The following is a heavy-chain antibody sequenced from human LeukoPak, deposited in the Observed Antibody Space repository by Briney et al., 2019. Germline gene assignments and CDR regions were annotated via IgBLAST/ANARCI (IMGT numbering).Heavy chain of an antibody. J-gene: IGHJ5*02. V-gene: IGHV4-59*01. CDR3: ARGLSTGWYTWFDP. D-gene: IGHD6-19*01. CDR2: NYYNGGT. Sequence: PSEALSLTCNVSGGSISGYYWNWIRQPPGKGLEWIGYNYYNGGTNYNPSLKSRATISVDTSTNQFSLRLTSVTAADTAVYYCARGLSTGWYTWFDPWGQGTLVTVSS. CDR1: GGSISGYY.